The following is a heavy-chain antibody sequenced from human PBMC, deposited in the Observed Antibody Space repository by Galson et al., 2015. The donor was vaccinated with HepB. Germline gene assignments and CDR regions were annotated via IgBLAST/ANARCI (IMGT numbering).Heavy chain of an antibody. V-gene: IGHV3-7*03. CDR1: GFTFSNYW. CDR3: STFDH. Sequence: SLRLSCAASGFTFSNYWMAWVRQAPGKGLEWVANINQDGTEKNYVDSVKGRFIISRDNSENSLYLQMNSLRVEDTAVYYCSTFDHWGQGTLVPVSS. CDR2: INQDGTEK. J-gene: IGHJ4*02.